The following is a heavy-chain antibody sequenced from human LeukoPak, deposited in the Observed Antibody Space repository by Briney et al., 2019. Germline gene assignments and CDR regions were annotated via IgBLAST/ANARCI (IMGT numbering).Heavy chain of an antibody. J-gene: IGHJ5*02. CDR2: IYSGGST. CDR1: GFTVSGDY. V-gene: IGHV3-53*01. CDR3: ARHDWFDP. Sequence: GGSLRLSCAVSGFTVSGDYMSWVRQAPGKGLEWVSVIYSGGSTYYADSVKGRFTISRGNSKNMLYLEMNSLRAEDTAVYYCARHDWFDPWGQGTLVTVSS. D-gene: IGHD3-3*01.